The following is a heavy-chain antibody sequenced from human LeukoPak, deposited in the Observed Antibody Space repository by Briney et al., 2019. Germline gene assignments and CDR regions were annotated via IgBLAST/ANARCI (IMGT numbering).Heavy chain of an antibody. D-gene: IGHD6-13*01. J-gene: IGHJ4*02. Sequence: SVKVSCKASGGTFSSYAISWVRQAPGQGLEWMGGIIPIFGTANYAQKFQGRVTITADESTGTAYMELSSLRSEDTAVYYCARVVYSSSRGYFDYWGQGTLVTVSS. V-gene: IGHV1-69*13. CDR3: ARVVYSSSRGYFDY. CDR2: IIPIFGTA. CDR1: GGTFSSYA.